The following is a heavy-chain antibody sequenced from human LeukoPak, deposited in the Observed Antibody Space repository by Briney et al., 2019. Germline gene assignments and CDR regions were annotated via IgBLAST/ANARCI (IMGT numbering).Heavy chain of an antibody. CDR1: GYTFTSYG. D-gene: IGHD3-9*01. Sequence: ASVKVSCKASGYTFTSYGLSWVRQAPGQGLEWMGWISAYSGNTNSAQKLQGRVAMTTDTSTSTAYMELRSLRSDDTAVYYCARDFPYYDILTGYAYYFDYWGQGTLVTVSS. CDR2: ISAYSGNT. V-gene: IGHV1-18*01. CDR3: ARDFPYYDILTGYAYYFDY. J-gene: IGHJ4*02.